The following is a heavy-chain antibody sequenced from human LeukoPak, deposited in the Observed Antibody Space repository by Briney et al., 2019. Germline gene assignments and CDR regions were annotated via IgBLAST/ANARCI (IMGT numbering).Heavy chain of an antibody. CDR2: IRSDGYHT. D-gene: IGHD1-26*01. Sequence: GGSLRLSCGASGFVFDDYDMHWVRQAPGKGLEGVAFIRSDGYHTYYTDSVKGRFIITRDNFKNALYLQMNSLRLEDMAVYYCAEPSGSGLDYWGRGTRVTASS. CDR3: AEPSGSGLDY. CDR1: GFVFDDYD. J-gene: IGHJ4*02. V-gene: IGHV3-30*02.